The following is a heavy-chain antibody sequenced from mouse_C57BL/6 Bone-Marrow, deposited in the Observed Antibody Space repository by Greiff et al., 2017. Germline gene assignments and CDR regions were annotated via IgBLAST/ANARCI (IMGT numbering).Heavy chain of an antibody. Sequence: VQLQQSGPELVKPGASVKISCKASGYTFTDYYINWVKQRPGQGLEWIGWIFPGSGSTYYNQKFKDKATLTVDKSSSTAYMQLSSLTSEDSAVYYCARGGSSTWFAYWGQGTLVTVSA. J-gene: IGHJ3*01. CDR2: IFPGSGST. V-gene: IGHV1-75*01. CDR3: ARGGSSTWFAY. CDR1: GYTFTDYY.